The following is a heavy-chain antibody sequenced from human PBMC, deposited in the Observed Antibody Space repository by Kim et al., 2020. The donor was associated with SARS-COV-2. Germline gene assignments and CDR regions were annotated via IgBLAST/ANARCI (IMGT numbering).Heavy chain of an antibody. CDR3: ARRSITGTTY. J-gene: IGHJ4*02. D-gene: IGHD1-7*01. Sequence: THYHPSLKSRVTISVDASKNQFSLKLSSVTAADTALYYCARRSITGTTYWGQGTLVTVSS. CDR2: T. V-gene: IGHV4-34*01.